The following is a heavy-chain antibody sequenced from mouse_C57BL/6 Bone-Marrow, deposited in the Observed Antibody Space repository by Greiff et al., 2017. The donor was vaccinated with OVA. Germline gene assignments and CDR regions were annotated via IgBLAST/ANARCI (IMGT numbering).Heavy chain of an antibody. Sequence: VQLQQPGAELVRPGSSVKLSCKASGYTFTSYWMHWVKQRPIQGLEWIGNIDPSDSETHYNQKFKDKATLTVDKSSSTAYMQLSSLTSEDSAVYYCARRAYYYGSSYHFDYWGQGTTLTVSS. CDR1: GYTFTSYW. CDR2: IDPSDSET. V-gene: IGHV1-52*01. D-gene: IGHD1-1*01. J-gene: IGHJ2*01. CDR3: ARRAYYYGSSYHFDY.